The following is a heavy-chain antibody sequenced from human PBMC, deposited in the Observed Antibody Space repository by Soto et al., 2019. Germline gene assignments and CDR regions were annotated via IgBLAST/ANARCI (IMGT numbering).Heavy chain of an antibody. CDR3: VRVQVPPPRVRFYGMDA. D-gene: IGHD2-2*01. Sequence: TLSLTCTVSGGSISNGDYYWSWIRQPPGKGLEWIGNIYYRGSTYYNPSLKSRVTISVDTSKNQFSLKLSSMTAADTAVYYCVRVQVPPPRVRFYGMDAWRQGTTVTV. CDR2: IYYRGST. J-gene: IGHJ6*02. V-gene: IGHV4-30-4*01. CDR1: GGSISNGDYY.